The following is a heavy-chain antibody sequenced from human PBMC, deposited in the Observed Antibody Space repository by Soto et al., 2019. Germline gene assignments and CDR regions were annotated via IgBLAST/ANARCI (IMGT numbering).Heavy chain of an antibody. J-gene: IGHJ4*02. CDR1: GFTFSDYY. V-gene: IGHV3-11*01. D-gene: IGHD2-21*01. Sequence: GGSLRLSCAASGFTFSDYYMSWIRQAPGKGLEWVSYISSSGSTIYYADSVKGRFTISRDNAKNSLYLQMNSLRAEDTAVYYCARDLRESGGVVIPYYFDYWGQGTLVTVSS. CDR2: ISSSGSTI. CDR3: ARDLRESGGVVIPYYFDY.